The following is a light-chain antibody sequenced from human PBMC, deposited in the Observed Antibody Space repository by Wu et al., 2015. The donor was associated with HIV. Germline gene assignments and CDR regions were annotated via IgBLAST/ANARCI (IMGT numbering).Light chain of an antibody. CDR3: QQRSNWPMYA. Sequence: PGERATLSCRSSQSVGNYLAWYQQKPGQAPRLLIYDGSNRASGIPARFSGSGSGTDFTLTITDLEPEDFAVYYCQQRSNWPMYAFGPGTKLEIK. V-gene: IGKV3-11*01. J-gene: IGKJ2*01. CDR1: QSVGNY. CDR2: DGS.